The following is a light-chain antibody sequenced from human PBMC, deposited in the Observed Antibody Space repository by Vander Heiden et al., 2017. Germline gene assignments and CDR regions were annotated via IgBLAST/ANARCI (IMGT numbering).Light chain of an antibody. CDR1: RSNIGAGYH. CDR3: QSYDSSLSVPNVV. Sequence: SVLTQPPSVSGAPGQRVTISCTGSRSNIGAGYHVHWYQQRPGTAPKLLIFGNTNRPSGVPDRFSGSKSGTSASLAITGLQAEDEGDYYCQSYDSSLSVPNVVFGGGTKLTVL. CDR2: GNT. V-gene: IGLV1-40*01. J-gene: IGLJ2*01.